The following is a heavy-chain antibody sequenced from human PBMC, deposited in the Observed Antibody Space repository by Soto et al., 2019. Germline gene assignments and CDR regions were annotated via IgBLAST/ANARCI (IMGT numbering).Heavy chain of an antibody. D-gene: IGHD5-18*01. J-gene: IGHJ6*02. Sequence: QAQLVQSGAEVRKPVASVKVSCKASGYTFYSHSISWVRQAPGQGLEWMGRINADYGNTQYAQKFRGSVNITTDTYTTTVYMELTNLRSDDTAVYYCARRIQGDYYYGTDVCGPGTTVTVSS. CDR1: GYTFYSHS. V-gene: IGHV1-18*01. CDR3: ARRIQGDYYYGTDV. CDR2: INADYGNT.